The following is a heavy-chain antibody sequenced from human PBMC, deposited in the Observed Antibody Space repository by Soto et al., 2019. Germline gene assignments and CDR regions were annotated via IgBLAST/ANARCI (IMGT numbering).Heavy chain of an antibody. Sequence: ETLSLTGALYGGSFSGYYWSWIRQPPAKGLEWIGEINHSGSTNYNPSLKSRVTIAVDPYKHHFSLKLSSVTAAETAVYYCAVGSSSGWFHWDYYYGMDVWGKGTTVTVSS. D-gene: IGHD6-19*01. CDR3: AVGSSSGWFHWDYYYGMDV. V-gene: IGHV4-34*01. CDR2: INHSGST. CDR1: GGSFSGYY. J-gene: IGHJ6*04.